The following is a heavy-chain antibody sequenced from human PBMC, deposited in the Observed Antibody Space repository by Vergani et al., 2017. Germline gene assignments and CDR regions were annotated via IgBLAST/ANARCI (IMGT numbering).Heavy chain of an antibody. D-gene: IGHD3-22*01. CDR3: ARHPRGSYYDTRGAFDI. Sequence: QLQLQESGPGLVKPSETLSLTCTVSGGSISSSSYYWGWIRQPPGKGLEWIGSIYYSGDTYYNPSLKSRVTISVDTSKNQFSLKLSSVTAADTAVYFCARHPRGSYYDTRGAFDIWGQGTMVTVSS. J-gene: IGHJ3*02. CDR2: IYYSGDT. V-gene: IGHV4-39*01. CDR1: GGSISSSSYY.